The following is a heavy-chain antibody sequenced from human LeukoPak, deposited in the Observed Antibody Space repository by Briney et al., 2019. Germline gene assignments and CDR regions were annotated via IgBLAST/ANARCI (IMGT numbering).Heavy chain of an antibody. CDR3: ARCYADYYYYYGMDV. CDR2: IYYSGST. V-gene: IGHV4-59*01. D-gene: IGHD2-15*01. CDR1: GGSISTYY. J-gene: IGHJ6*02. Sequence: SETLSLTCTVSGGSISTYYWSWIRQPPGKGLEWIGYIYYSGSTNYNPSLKSRVTISVDTSKNQFSLKLSSVTAADTAVYYCARCYADYYYYYGMDVWGQGTTVTVSS.